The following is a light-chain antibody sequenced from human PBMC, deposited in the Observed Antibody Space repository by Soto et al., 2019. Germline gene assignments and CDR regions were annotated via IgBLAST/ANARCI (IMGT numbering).Light chain of an antibody. CDR3: QQRYNWPPIT. CDR2: DAS. J-gene: IGKJ5*01. V-gene: IGKV3-11*01. Sequence: EIVLTQSPATLSVSPGERATLSCRASQNVNTNLAWYQQRPGQAPRLLIHDASNRAAGVPARFSGSGSGTDFTLTISSLEPEDFAVYYCQQRYNWPPITFGQGTRLEIK. CDR1: QNVNTN.